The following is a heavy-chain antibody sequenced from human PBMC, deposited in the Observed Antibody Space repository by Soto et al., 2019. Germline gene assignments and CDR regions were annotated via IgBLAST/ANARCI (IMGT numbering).Heavy chain of an antibody. V-gene: IGHV3-13*04. CDR1: GFTFSSCD. CDR2: IGTAGDT. D-gene: IGHD3-3*01. CDR3: ARSDGGLEWLPSGGMDV. J-gene: IGHJ6*02. Sequence: EVQLVESGGGLVQPGGSLRLSCAASGFTFSSCDMHWVRQATGKGLEWVSAIGTAGDTYYPGSVKGRFTISRENAKNSLYLQMNSLRAGDTAVYYCARSDGGLEWLPSGGMDVWGQGTTVTVSS.